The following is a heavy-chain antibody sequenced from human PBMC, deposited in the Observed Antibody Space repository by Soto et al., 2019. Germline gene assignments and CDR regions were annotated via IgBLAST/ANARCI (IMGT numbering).Heavy chain of an antibody. Sequence: QVQLVQSGAEVKKHGSSVKVSCNASGGTFSSYAISWVRQAPGQGLEWMGGLIPIFGTANYAQKFQGRVTITADESTSTAYMELSSLRSEDTAVYYCVLWFGEVNYYYGMDVWGQGTTVTFSS. CDR2: LIPIFGTA. J-gene: IGHJ6*02. V-gene: IGHV1-69*12. CDR3: VLWFGEVNYYYGMDV. CDR1: GGTFSSYA. D-gene: IGHD3-10*01.